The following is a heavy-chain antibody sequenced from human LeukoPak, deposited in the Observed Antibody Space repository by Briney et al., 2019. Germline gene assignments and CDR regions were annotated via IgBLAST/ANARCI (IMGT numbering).Heavy chain of an antibody. CDR1: GGSINNYY. D-gene: IGHD3-22*01. J-gene: IGHJ4*02. V-gene: IGHV4-4*07. Sequence: PSETLSLTCTVTGGSINNYYWSWIRRPAGKGLEWIGRIYSDGGTNYNPSLKSRVTMSVDTSKNQFSLKLSSVTAADTAVYYCARGRELYYYDNSGYYRAFYFDYWGQGTLVTVSS. CDR2: IYSDGGT. CDR3: ARGRELYYYDNSGYYRAFYFDY.